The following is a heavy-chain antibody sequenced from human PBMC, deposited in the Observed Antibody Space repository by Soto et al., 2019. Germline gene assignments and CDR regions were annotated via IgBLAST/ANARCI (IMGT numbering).Heavy chain of an antibody. CDR1: GDTFKNCV. J-gene: IGHJ6*02. Sequence: QVQVVQSGVEVRRPGSSVKVSCKASGDTFKNCVISWVRQAPGQGLEWMGGIIPLFGTTDFAQRFQGRLTITTDESQTTAYMELSRLTSEDPATYYCAAELGFGKLSVVWGQGTTVIVSS. CDR3: AAELGFGKLSVV. CDR2: IIPLFGTT. V-gene: IGHV1-69*01. D-gene: IGHD3-10*01.